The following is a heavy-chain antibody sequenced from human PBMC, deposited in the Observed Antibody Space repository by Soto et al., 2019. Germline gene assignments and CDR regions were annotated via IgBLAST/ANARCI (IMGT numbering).Heavy chain of an antibody. CDR3: AREPRYCRGGSCSITGDAYDI. D-gene: IGHD2-15*01. V-gene: IGHV3-66*01. CDR2: ISNGGDT. CDR1: GFIVSSTY. Sequence: EVQLVESGGGLVQPGGSLRLSCAASGFIVSSTYMSWVRQAPGKGLEWVSVISNGGDTHYADSVKGRFSLSRDISNNTLHPQMSSLSAGDTAVYYCAREPRYCRGGSCSITGDAYDIWGQGTMVTVSS. J-gene: IGHJ3*02.